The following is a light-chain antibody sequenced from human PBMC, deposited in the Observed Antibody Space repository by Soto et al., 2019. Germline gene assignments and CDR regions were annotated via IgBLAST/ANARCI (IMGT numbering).Light chain of an antibody. CDR3: QVWDSSSV. CDR2: YDA. CDR1: NFGSKS. J-gene: IGLJ2*01. Sequence: SYELTQPPSVSVAPGETATITCGGNNFGSKSVHWYQQKPGQAPVLVIFYDADRPSGIPERFSGSNSGNTATLTISRVEVGDEADYYCQVWDSSSVFGGGTKLTVL. V-gene: IGLV3-21*04.